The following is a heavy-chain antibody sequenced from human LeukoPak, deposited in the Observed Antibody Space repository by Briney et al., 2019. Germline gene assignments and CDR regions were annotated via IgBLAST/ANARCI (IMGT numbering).Heavy chain of an antibody. V-gene: IGHV3-23*01. J-gene: IGHJ4*02. CDR2: ISGSGGST. CDR3: AKDPGYNWNYGQGDY. D-gene: IGHD1-7*01. Sequence: PGGSLRLSCAASGFTFSSYAMSWVRQAPGKGLGWVSAISGSGGSTYYADSVKGRFTISRDNSKNTLYLQMNSLRAEDTAVYYCAKDPGYNWNYGQGDYWGQGTLVTVSS. CDR1: GFTFSSYA.